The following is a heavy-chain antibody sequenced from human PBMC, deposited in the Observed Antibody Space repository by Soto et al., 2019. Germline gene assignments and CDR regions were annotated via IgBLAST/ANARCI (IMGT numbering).Heavy chain of an antibody. Sequence: ASVKVSCKASGYTFNKYDITWVRQAPGQGLEWLGLISPNSGRPSYAQKFEGRVTMTTDTSTTTAYLELRSLRSDDTAVYYCVRQYYDFWTDYPDFDYWGQGTLVTVSS. CDR3: VRQYYDFWTDYPDFDY. J-gene: IGHJ4*02. V-gene: IGHV1-18*04. CDR2: ISPNSGRP. CDR1: GYTFNKYD. D-gene: IGHD3-3*01.